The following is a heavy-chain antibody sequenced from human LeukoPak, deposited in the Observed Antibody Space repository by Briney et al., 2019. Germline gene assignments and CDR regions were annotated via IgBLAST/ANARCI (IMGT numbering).Heavy chain of an antibody. CDR2: IYHTGNT. CDR3: ARDGSSVWFGDFVHWLDP. V-gene: IGHV4-38-2*02. D-gene: IGHD3-10*01. J-gene: IGHJ5*02. Sequence: SETLSLTCSVSGYSISSGYYWGWIRQPPGRGLEWIGSIYHTGNTYYNPSLKSRVTFSVDTSKNQFSLKLSSVTAADTAVYYCARDGSSVWFGDFVHWLDPWGQGTLVIASS. CDR1: GYSISSGYY.